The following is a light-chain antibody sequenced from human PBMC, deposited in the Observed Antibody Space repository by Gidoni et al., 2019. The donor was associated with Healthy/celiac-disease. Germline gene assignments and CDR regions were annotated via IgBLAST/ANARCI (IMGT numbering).Light chain of an antibody. CDR3: QLTYSAPQT. CDR1: QSINTN. J-gene: IGKJ1*01. V-gene: IGKV1-39*01. Sequence: DIQMTQSPSSLSASVGDRVTITCRASQSINTNLIWYQQKPGKAPKLLIYAASSLQSGVPSRFSGSGSGTDFTLTISSLQPEDSATYYCQLTYSAPQTFGQXTKVEIK. CDR2: AAS.